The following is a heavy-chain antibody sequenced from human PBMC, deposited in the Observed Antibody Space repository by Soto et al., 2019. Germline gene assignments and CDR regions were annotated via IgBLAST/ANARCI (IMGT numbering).Heavy chain of an antibody. CDR2: INAGNGDT. J-gene: IGHJ4*02. CDR3: ARVVGYGDHSGLY. D-gene: IGHD4-17*01. Sequence: QVQLVQSGAEVKKPGASVKISCKASGYTFSSHAIHWVRQAPGQRLEWMGWINAGNGDTKYSQKFQGRLTINRDTSASTAYMALSSLRSEDTAEDFCARVVGYGDHSGLYWGQGTRVTISS. V-gene: IGHV1-3*01. CDR1: GYTFSSHA.